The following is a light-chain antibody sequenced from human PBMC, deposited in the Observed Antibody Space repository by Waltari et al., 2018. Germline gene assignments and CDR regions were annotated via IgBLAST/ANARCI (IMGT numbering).Light chain of an antibody. CDR3: QTGGHGTWV. V-gene: IGLV4-69*01. J-gene: IGLJ3*02. CDR2: VNSDGSH. CDR1: SGHSSNV. Sequence: QLILTQSPSASASLGASVKLTCTLSSGHSSNVIAWLQQHPEKGPRFLMKVNSDGSHRKGDEIPDRFSGSSSGAERYLSISSLQSEDEADYFCQTGGHGTWVFGGGTKLTVL.